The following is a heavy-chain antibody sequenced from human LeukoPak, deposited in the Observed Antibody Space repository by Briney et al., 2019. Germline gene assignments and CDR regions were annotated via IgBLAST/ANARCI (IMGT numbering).Heavy chain of an antibody. CDR2: IYYSGST. J-gene: IGHJ4*02. V-gene: IGHV4-39*01. Sequence: SETLSLTCTVSGGSISSSSYYWGWIRQPPGKGLEWIGSIYYSGSTYYNPSLKSRATISVDTSKNQFSLKLSSVTAADTAVYYCASPLIAVAGSFDYWGQGTLVTVSS. CDR3: ASPLIAVAGSFDY. CDR1: GGSISSSSYY. D-gene: IGHD6-19*01.